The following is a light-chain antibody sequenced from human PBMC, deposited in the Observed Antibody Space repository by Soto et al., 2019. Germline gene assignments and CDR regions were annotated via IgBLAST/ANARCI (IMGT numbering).Light chain of an antibody. CDR3: SSYAGSNNYV. V-gene: IGLV2-8*01. J-gene: IGLJ1*01. CDR2: EVS. Sequence: QSALTQPPSASGSPGQSVTISCTGTSSDVGGYNYVYWYQQHPGKAHKLMIYEVSKRPSGVPDRFSGSTSGNTAFLTVSGLQAEDEADYYCSSYAGSNNYVFGTGTKVTVL. CDR1: SSDVGGYNY.